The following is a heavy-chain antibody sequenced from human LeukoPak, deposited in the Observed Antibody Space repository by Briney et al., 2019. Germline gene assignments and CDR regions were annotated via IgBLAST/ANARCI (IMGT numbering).Heavy chain of an antibody. CDR3: ARGSGYFDY. J-gene: IGHJ4*02. CDR1: GYTFTNYY. V-gene: IGHV1-46*01. D-gene: IGHD1-26*01. CDR2: IDPSGGST. Sequence: ASVKVSCKASGYTFTNYYMHWVRQAPGQGLEWMGIIDPSGGSTTYAQKFQGRVTMTRDTSTSTVYMELTSLGSEDTAMYYCARGSGYFDYWGQGTLVTVSS.